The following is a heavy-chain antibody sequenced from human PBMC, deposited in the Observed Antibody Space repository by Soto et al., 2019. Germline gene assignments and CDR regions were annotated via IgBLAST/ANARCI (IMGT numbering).Heavy chain of an antibody. CDR1: GYTFTSYG. CDR2: ISAYNGNT. D-gene: IGHD1-26*01. V-gene: IGHV1-18*01. Sequence: ASVKVSCKASGYTFTSYGISWVRQAPGQGLEWMGWISAYNGNTNYAQKLQGRVTMTTDTSTSTAYMELRSLRSDDTAVYYCARDNSGSYYRFPFDYWGQGTLVTVSS. J-gene: IGHJ4*02. CDR3: ARDNSGSYYRFPFDY.